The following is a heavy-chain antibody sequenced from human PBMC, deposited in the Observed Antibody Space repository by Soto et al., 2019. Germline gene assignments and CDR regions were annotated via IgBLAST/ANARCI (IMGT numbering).Heavy chain of an antibody. Sequence: GGSLRLSCAASGFTFSSYAMSWVRQAPGKGLEWVSAISGSGGSTYYADSVKGRFTISIDNSKNTLYLQMNSLRAEDTAVYYCASRSATVLSLKYWGPGTQVTVSS. CDR3: ASRSATVLSLKY. J-gene: IGHJ4*02. D-gene: IGHD2-8*01. V-gene: IGHV3-23*01. CDR2: ISGSGGST. CDR1: GFTFSSYA.